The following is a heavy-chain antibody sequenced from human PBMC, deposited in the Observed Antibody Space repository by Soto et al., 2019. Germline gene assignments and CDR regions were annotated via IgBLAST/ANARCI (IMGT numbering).Heavy chain of an antibody. D-gene: IGHD6-13*01. CDR1: GYTFTSYG. CDR3: ASEIPHVRSRSWYVASFYYYGMDV. V-gene: IGHV1-18*01. Sequence: ASVKVSCKASGYTFTSYGISWVRQAPGQGLEWMGWISAYNGNTNYAQKLQGRVTMTTDTSTSTAYMELRSLRSDDTAVYYCASEIPHVRSRSWYVASFYYYGMDVWGQGTTVTVSS. CDR2: ISAYNGNT. J-gene: IGHJ6*02.